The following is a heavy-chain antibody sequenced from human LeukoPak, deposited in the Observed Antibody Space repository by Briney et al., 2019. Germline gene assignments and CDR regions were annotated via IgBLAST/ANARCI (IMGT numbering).Heavy chain of an antibody. CDR2: IYYSGST. CDR1: GGSISSSSYY. Sequence: PSETLSLTCTVSGGSISSSSYYWGWIRQPPGKGLEWIGSIYYSGSTYYNPSLKSRVTISVDTSKNQFSLKLSSVTAADTAVYYCARVAGIAAAGRGAFDIWGQGTMVTVSS. CDR3: ARVAGIAAAGRGAFDI. J-gene: IGHJ3*02. D-gene: IGHD6-13*01. V-gene: IGHV4-39*07.